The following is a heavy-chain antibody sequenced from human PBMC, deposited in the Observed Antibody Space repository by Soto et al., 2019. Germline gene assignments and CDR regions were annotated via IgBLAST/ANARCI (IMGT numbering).Heavy chain of an antibody. V-gene: IGHV4-30-4*01. D-gene: IGHD5-18*01. CDR3: ARDTYRVCDFGL. J-gene: IGHJ5*02. CDR2: IPSRGRP. CDR1: GASVAGGSYY. Sequence: QVQLRESGPGLVKPSQTLSLTCSVSGASVAGGSYYWSWVRQPPGKGLEWIGYIPSRGRPFYNPSRTSRVTISADTSKNQLSLQFTFVTAADTSVYYCARDTYRVCDFGLWGQGIVVTVSS.